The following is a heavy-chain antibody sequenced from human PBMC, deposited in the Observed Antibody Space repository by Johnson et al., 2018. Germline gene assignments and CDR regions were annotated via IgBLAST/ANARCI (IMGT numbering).Heavy chain of an antibody. CDR1: GFTFSAHA. CDR2: MSGTSGAT. Sequence: EVQLVETGGGLVQPGGSLRLSCAASGFTFSAHAMAWARQPPGKGPEWVATMSGTSGATYYADSVKGRFTIATDNSKNTRYLQVSSLRGEVTAVSYCAEQGYSNCWCVQHWGQGTLVTGSA. CDR3: AEQGYSNCWCVQH. V-gene: IGHV3-23*04. J-gene: IGHJ1*01. D-gene: IGHD4-11*01.